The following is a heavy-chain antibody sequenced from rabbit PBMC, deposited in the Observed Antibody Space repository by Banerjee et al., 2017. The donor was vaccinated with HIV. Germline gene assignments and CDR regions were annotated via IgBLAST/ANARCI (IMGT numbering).Heavy chain of an antibody. J-gene: IGHJ4*01. CDR3: ASSVGYVYASVGL. CDR2: INTSSGNT. V-gene: IGHV1S45*01. CDR1: GFDFRRNV. Sequence: QEQLVESGGGLVQPEGSLTLTCKASGFDFRRNVMCWVRQAPGKGLEWIACINTSSGNTVYATWAKGRFTISRTSSTTVALQMTSLTAADTATYFCASSVGYVYASVGLWGPGTLVTVS. D-gene: IGHD6-1*01.